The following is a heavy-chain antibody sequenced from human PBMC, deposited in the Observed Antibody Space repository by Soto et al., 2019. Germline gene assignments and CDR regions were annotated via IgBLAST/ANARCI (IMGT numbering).Heavy chain of an antibody. CDR2: IYSGGST. Sequence: ETLSLTCSVSGGSINSRSYSWGWIRQPPGKGLEWVSVIYSGGSTYYADSVKGRFTISRDNSKNTLYLQMNSLRAEDTAVYYCARDLDFWSGSTSNYYGMDVWGQGTTVTVSS. CDR1: GGSINSRSYS. D-gene: IGHD3-3*01. CDR3: ARDLDFWSGSTSNYYGMDV. V-gene: IGHV3-53*01. J-gene: IGHJ6*02.